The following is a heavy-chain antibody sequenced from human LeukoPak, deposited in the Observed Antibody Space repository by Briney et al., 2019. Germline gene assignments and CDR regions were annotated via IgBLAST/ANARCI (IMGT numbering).Heavy chain of an antibody. CDR2: INHSGST. D-gene: IGHD3-16*02. J-gene: IGHJ4*02. CDR3: ARKAFWGSYRSAYYFDY. Sequence: PSETLSLTCAVYGGSFSGYYWSWIRQPPGKGLEWIGEINHSGSTNYNPSLKSRVTISVDTSKNQFSLKLSSVTAADTAVYYCARKAFWGSYRSAYYFDYWGQGTLVTVSS. CDR1: GGSFSGYY. V-gene: IGHV4-34*01.